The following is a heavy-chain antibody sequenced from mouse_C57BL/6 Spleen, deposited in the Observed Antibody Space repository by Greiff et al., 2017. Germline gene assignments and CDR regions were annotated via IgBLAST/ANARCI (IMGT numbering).Heavy chain of an antibody. CDR1: GYTFTDYY. V-gene: IGHV1-26*01. Sequence: EVQLQQSGPELVKPGASVKISCKASGYTFTDYYMNWVKQSHGKSLEWIGDINPNNGGTSYNQKFKGKATLTVDKSSSTAYMELRSLTSEDSAVYYCARPGPSYAMDYWGQGTSVTVSS. J-gene: IGHJ4*01. CDR2: INPNNGGT. CDR3: ARPGPSYAMDY.